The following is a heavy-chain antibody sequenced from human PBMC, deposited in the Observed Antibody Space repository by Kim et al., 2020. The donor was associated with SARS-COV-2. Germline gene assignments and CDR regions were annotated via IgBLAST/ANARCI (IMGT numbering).Heavy chain of an antibody. Sequence: GGSLRLSCAASGFTFSSYSMNWVRQAPGKGLEWVSSISSSSSNIYYADSVKGRFTISRDNAKNSLYLQMNSLRAEDTAVYYCARALLWFGEFPDYWGQGTLVTVSS. CDR1: GFTFSSYS. J-gene: IGHJ4*02. CDR2: ISSSSSNI. D-gene: IGHD3-10*01. CDR3: ARALLWFGEFPDY. V-gene: IGHV3-21*01.